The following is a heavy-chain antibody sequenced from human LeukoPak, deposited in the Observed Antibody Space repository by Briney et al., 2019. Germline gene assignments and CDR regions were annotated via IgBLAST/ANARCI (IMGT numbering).Heavy chain of an antibody. D-gene: IGHD2/OR15-2a*01. V-gene: IGHV3-7*01. CDR2: VKPDGSDK. CDR3: AEGNSFDI. J-gene: IGHJ3*02. CDR1: GFTFSNSW. Sequence: PGGSLRLSCAASGFTFSNSWMSWVRQASGKGLEWVANVKPDGSDKYYVDSLKGRFTISRDNAKNSLYLQMNSLRAEDTAVYYCAEGNSFDIWGQGTMVTVSS.